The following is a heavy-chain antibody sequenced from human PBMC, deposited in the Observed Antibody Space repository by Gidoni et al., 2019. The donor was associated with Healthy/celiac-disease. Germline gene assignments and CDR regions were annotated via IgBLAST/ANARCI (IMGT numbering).Heavy chain of an antibody. CDR1: GFDFSSYV. Sequence: QVQLVESGGGVVQHGRSLGVCGAASGFDFSSYVIQWVRQDPCKGLEWVAVGLYDGSNKYYGSSGKGRFTISRDNSKNTLYLQMNSLRAEDTVVYYCSKMGAQWGSSCLVLELLHFDYWGQGTLVTVSS. V-gene: IGHV3-30*18. J-gene: IGHJ4*02. CDR2: GLYDGSNK. D-gene: IGHD1-7*01. CDR3: SKMGAQWGSSCLVLELLHFDY.